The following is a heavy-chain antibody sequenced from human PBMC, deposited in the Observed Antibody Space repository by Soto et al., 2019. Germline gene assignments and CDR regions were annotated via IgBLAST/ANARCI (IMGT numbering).Heavy chain of an antibody. V-gene: IGHV1-2*02. J-gene: IGHJ6*02. CDR3: ARRKQLVPYYYYGMDV. CDR1: GYTFTGYY. Sequence: QVQLVQSGAEVKKPGASVKVSCKASGYTFTGYYMHWVRQAPGQGLEWMGWINPNSGGTNYAQKFQGRVTMTRDTSISTAYMELSRLRSDDTAVYYCARRKQLVPYYYYGMDVWGQGTTVTVSS. D-gene: IGHD6-6*01. CDR2: INPNSGGT.